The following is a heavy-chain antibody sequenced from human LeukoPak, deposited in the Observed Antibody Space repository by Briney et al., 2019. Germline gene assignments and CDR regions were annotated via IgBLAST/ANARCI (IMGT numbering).Heavy chain of an antibody. CDR3: ARGELSWNY. V-gene: IGHV3-74*01. D-gene: IGHD3-16*02. CDR2: IYSDGSAT. Sequence: GGSLRLSCAASGFTVSSNYMSWVRQAPGKGLVWVSRIYSDGSATSYADSVKGRFTISRDNAKNTQYLQMNSLRVEDTAVYFCARGELSWNYWGQGTLVTVSS. J-gene: IGHJ4*02. CDR1: GFTVSSNY.